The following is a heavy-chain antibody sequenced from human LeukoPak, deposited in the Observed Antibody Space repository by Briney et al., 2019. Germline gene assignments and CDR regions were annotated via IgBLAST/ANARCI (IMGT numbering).Heavy chain of an antibody. CDR2: ITTNGGNT. V-gene: IGHV3-64*02. J-gene: IGHJ3*01. CDR3: AKPLTSYSSGFSDAFDV. D-gene: IGHD5-18*01. CDR1: GFTFSICA. Sequence: GGSLRLSCAASGFTFSICAMHWVRQAPGKGLEHVSTITTNGGNTYYADSVKGRFTISRDNSKDTLFLQLGRLRAEDIGVYYCAKPLTSYSSGFSDAFDVWGHGTMVTVSS.